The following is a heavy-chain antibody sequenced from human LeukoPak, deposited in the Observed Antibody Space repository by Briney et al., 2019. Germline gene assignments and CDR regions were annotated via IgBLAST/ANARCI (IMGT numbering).Heavy chain of an antibody. V-gene: IGHV3-7*03. CDR3: ARDNGWSADF. J-gene: IGHJ4*02. CDR2: IKQDGSAK. Sequence: GGSLRLSCAASGFTFSRHWMYWVRQAPGKGLEWVANIKQDGSAKPYVDSVKGRFTISRDNAKNSLFLQMNSLRAEDTAVNYCARDNGWSADFWGQGTLVTVSS. D-gene: IGHD2-15*01. CDR1: GFTFSRHW.